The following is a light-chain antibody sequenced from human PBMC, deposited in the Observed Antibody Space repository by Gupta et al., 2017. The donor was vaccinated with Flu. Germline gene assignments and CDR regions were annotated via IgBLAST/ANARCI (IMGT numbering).Light chain of an antibody. CDR3: AVYMGSGSWV. CDR2: STN. Sequence: QTVVTQEPSFSVSPGGTVTLTCGLSSGSASTSSNPSWYQQTPGQAPRTLIYSTNTRSSGVPDRFSGSILGNKAALTITGAQADDESDYYCAVYMGSGSWVFGGGTKLTVL. CDR1: SGSASTSSN. V-gene: IGLV8-61*01. J-gene: IGLJ3*02.